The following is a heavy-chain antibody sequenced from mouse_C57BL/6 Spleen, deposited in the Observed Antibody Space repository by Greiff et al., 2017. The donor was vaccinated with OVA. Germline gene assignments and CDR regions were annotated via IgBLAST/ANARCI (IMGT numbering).Heavy chain of an antibody. D-gene: IGHD1-2*01. CDR2: IYPRTGST. V-gene: IGHV1-78*01. CDR3: ARRNYDGAWCAY. CDR1: GYTFTDHN. J-gene: IGHJ3*01. Sequence: VQLVESDAELVKPGASVKISCKVSGYTFTDHNIHWVKQRPEPGLEWIGYIYPRTGSTKYNEKFKGKATLTADKSSSTAYMQLNSLTSEDSAVYFCARRNYDGAWCAYWGQGTLVTVSA.